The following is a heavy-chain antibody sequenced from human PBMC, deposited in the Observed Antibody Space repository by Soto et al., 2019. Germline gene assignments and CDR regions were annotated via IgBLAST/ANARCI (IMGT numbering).Heavy chain of an antibody. J-gene: IGHJ4*02. V-gene: IGHV3-21*01. CDR3: AVYYYDSSAPKQWWFDY. CDR1: GFTFSSYS. D-gene: IGHD3-22*01. CDR2: ISSSSSYI. Sequence: GGSLRLSCAASGFTFSSYSMNWVRQAPGKGLEWVSSISSSSSYIYYADSVKGRFTISRDNAKNSLYLQMNSLRAEDTAVYCCAVYYYDSSAPKQWWFDYWGQGTLVTVSS.